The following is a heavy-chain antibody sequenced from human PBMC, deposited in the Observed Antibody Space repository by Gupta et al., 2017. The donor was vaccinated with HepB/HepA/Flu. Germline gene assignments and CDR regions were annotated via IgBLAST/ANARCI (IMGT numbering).Heavy chain of an antibody. CDR2: ISNDGSNR. Sequence: VQLVESGGGVVQPGRSLRLSCRASGLTFSGYGMHWVRLAPGRGLEWVKSISNDGSNRKYPNAVKGRFTISRDNSKNTVYVQLNSLRPEDTAVYYCAREGGGGEELGGDYFDYWGQGTLVTVSS. V-gene: IGHV3-30*03. D-gene: IGHD3-16*01. J-gene: IGHJ4*02. CDR1: GLTFSGYG. CDR3: AREGGGGEELGGDYFDY.